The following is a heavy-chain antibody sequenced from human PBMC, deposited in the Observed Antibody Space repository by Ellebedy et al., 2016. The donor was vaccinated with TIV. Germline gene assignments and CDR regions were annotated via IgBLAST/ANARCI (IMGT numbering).Heavy chain of an antibody. V-gene: IGHV4-59*08. CDR1: GDSISSYY. D-gene: IGHD1-14*01. CDR2: FYYSGST. Sequence: MPSETLSLTCTVSGDSISSYYWSWIRQPPGKGLEWIGYFYYSGSTNYNPSLKSRVTISVDTSKNQLSLKLASVTVADTAVYYCARLSALTFDGMDVWGQGTTVTVSS. J-gene: IGHJ6*02. CDR3: ARLSALTFDGMDV.